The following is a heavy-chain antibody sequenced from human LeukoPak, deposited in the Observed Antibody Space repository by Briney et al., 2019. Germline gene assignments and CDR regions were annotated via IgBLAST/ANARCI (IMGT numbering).Heavy chain of an antibody. CDR3: ARDSHSIGH. CDR1: GGSISSYY. Sequence: SETLSLTCTVSGGSISSYYGSWIRQPPGKGLEWIGYIYYSGSTNYNPSLKSRVTISVDTSKNQFSLELSSVTAADTAVYYCARDSHSIGHWGQGTLVTVSS. CDR2: IYYSGST. V-gene: IGHV4-59*01. J-gene: IGHJ4*02. D-gene: IGHD3-3*02.